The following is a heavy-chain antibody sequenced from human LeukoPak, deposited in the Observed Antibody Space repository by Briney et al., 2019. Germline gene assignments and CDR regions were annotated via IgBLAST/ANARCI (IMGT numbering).Heavy chain of an antibody. Sequence: GGSLRLSCAASGFTFSSYSMNWVRQAPGKGLEWVSSISSSSSYIYYADSVKGRFTISRDNAKNSLYLQMNSLRAEDTAVYYCASNVEVGATENAFDIWGQGTMVTVSS. CDR3: ASNVEVGATENAFDI. J-gene: IGHJ3*02. D-gene: IGHD1-26*01. CDR1: GFTFSSYS. CDR2: ISSSSSYI. V-gene: IGHV3-21*01.